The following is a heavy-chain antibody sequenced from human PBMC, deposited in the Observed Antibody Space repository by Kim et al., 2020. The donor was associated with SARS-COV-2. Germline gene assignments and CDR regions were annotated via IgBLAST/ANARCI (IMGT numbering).Heavy chain of an antibody. CDR3: TTDRVMVRGVYRGGYYFDY. D-gene: IGHD3-10*01. Sequence: GRFTNSRDDSKNTLYLQMNSLKTEDTAVYYCTTDRVMVRGVYRGGYYFDYWGQGTLVTVSS. J-gene: IGHJ4*02. V-gene: IGHV3-15*01.